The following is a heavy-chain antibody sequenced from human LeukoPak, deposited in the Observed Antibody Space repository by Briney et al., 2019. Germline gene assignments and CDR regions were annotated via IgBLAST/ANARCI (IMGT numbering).Heavy chain of an antibody. CDR2: INPNSGGT. CDR3: ARVVLLWFGEGATYYYYMDV. J-gene: IGHJ6*03. V-gene: IGHV1-2*02. D-gene: IGHD3-10*01. Sequence: ASVKVSCKASGYTFTSDYMHWVRQAPGQGLEWMGWINPNSGGTNYAQKFQGRVTMTRDTSISTAYMELSRLRSDDTAVYYCARVVLLWFGEGATYYYYMDVWGKGTTVTISS. CDR1: GYTFTSDY.